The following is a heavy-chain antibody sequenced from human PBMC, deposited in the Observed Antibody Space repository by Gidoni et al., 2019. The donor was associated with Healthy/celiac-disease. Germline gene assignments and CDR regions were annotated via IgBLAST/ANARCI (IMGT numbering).Heavy chain of an antibody. V-gene: IGHV3-21*01. D-gene: IGHD3-3*01. CDR3: ARAYDFWSGYYPCFDY. J-gene: IGHJ4*02. CDR2: ISSSSSYI. CDR1: GFTFSTYS. Sequence: EVQLVESGGGLVKPGGSLRLSGAASGFTFSTYSMKWVRQAPGQGLEWVSSISSSSSYIYYADSVKGRFTISRDNAKNSLYLQLNSLRAEDTAVYYCARAYDFWSGYYPCFDYWGQGTLVTVSS.